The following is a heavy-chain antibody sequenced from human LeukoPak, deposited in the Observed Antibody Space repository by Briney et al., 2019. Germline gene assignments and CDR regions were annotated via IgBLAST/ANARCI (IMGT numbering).Heavy chain of an antibody. Sequence: GESLKISCKGSGDSFTSYWINWVRQMAWKGLEWMGRIDPSDSYTTYSPSFQGHVTISVDKSISNAYLQWSSLRASDTAMYYCARPSGYDLAYWGQGTLVTVSS. CDR1: GDSFTSYW. J-gene: IGHJ4*02. CDR3: ARPSGYDLAY. CDR2: IDPSDSYT. D-gene: IGHD5-12*01. V-gene: IGHV5-10-1*01.